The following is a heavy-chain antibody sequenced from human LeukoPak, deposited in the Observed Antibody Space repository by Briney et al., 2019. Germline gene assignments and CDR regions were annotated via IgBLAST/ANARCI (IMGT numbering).Heavy chain of an antibody. CDR2: ISGRDSST. CDR3: ARVSRGGWSFDL. Sequence: GGSLRLSCAASGFTFSSYAMNWVRQAPGKGLEWVSAISGRDSSTYYADSVKGRFTISRDNSKNTLYLQMNSLRAEDTAVYYCARVSRGGWSFDLWGRGTLVTVSS. CDR1: GFTFSSYA. V-gene: IGHV3-23*01. J-gene: IGHJ2*01. D-gene: IGHD4-23*01.